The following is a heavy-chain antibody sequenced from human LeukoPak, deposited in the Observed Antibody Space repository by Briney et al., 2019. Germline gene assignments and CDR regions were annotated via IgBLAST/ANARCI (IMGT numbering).Heavy chain of an antibody. V-gene: IGHV1-69*13. CDR1: GGTFSSYA. D-gene: IGHD2-15*01. CDR3: ARGYCSGGSCYSWVYYYYYMDV. CDR2: IIPIFGTA. J-gene: IGHJ6*03. Sequence: GASVKVSCKASGGTFSSYAISWVRQAPGQGLEWMGGIIPIFGTANYAQKFQGRVTITADESTSTAYMELSSLRSEDTAVYYCARGYCSGGSCYSWVYYYYYMDVWGKGTTVTVSS.